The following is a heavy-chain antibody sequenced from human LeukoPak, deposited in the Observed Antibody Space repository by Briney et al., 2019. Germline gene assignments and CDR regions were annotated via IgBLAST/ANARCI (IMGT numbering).Heavy chain of an antibody. Sequence: PGGSLRLSCAASGFTFSSYWMSWVRQAPGKGLEWVANIKQDGSERYYLDSVQSRFAISRENANNSLYLQMNSLRAEDTAVYYCAGEESSWYRSVGYWGQGTLVTVSS. V-gene: IGHV3-7*01. D-gene: IGHD6-13*01. J-gene: IGHJ4*02. CDR2: IKQDGSER. CDR3: AGEESSWYRSVGY. CDR1: GFTFSSYW.